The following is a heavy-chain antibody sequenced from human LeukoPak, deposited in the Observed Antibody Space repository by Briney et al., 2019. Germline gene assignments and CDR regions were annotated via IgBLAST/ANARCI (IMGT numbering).Heavy chain of an antibody. CDR2: ISYDGSNK. CDR1: GFTFSSYA. V-gene: IGHV3-30-3*01. Sequence: GGSLRLSCAASGFTFSSYAMHWVRQAPGKGLEWVAVISYDGSNKYYADSVKGRFTISRDNPKNTLYLQMNSLRAEDTAVYYCARSIHYYYDSSGYSKFDYWGQGTLVTVSS. D-gene: IGHD3-22*01. J-gene: IGHJ4*02. CDR3: ARSIHYYYDSSGYSKFDY.